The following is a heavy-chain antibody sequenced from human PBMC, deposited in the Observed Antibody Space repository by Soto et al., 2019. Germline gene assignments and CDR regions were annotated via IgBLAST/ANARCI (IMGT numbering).Heavy chain of an antibody. Sequence: GGSLRLSCAASGFTFTSFWMSWVRQAPGKGLERVANINEDGSEKYYVDSVTGRFAISRDNAKNSLYLQMNSLRAEDTAVYYCARGGRYYFASWGRGTLVTVSS. CDR2: INEDGSEK. CDR1: GFTFTSFW. CDR3: ARGGRYYFAS. J-gene: IGHJ4*02. V-gene: IGHV3-7*01.